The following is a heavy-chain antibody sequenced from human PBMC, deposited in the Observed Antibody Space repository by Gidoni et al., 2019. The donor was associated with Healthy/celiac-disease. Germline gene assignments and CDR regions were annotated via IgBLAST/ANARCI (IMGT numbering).Heavy chain of an antibody. CDR1: GGSISSGGYS. CDR2: TYHSGSI. V-gene: IGHV4-30-2*01. J-gene: IGHJ5*02. CDR3: ARGGYCSGGSCFGKAGRPNWFDP. D-gene: IGHD2-15*01. Sequence: QLQLQESGSGLVKPSQTLSLTCAVSGGSISSGGYSWSCIRRPPGKGLGWIGYTYHSGSIYYNPSLKSRVTISVDRSKNQFSLKLSSVTAADTAVYYCARGGYCSGGSCFGKAGRPNWFDPWGQGTLVTVSS.